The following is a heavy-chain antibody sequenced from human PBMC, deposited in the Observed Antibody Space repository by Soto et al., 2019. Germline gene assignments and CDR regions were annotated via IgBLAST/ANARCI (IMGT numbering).Heavy chain of an antibody. V-gene: IGHV3-23*01. D-gene: IGHD6-13*01. Sequence: EVQLLESGGGLVQPGGSLTLSCAASGFTFSSYAMSWVRQAPGKGLEWVSAISGSGGSTYYADSVKGRFTISRDNSKNTLYLQMNSLRAQDTAEYYCAKRRPYSSSWYEDYWGQGTLVTVSS. CDR3: AKRRPYSSSWYEDY. J-gene: IGHJ4*02. CDR1: GFTFSSYA. CDR2: ISGSGGST.